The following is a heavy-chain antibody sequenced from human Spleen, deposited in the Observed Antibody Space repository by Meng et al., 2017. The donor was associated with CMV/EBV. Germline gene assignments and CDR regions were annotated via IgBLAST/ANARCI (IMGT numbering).Heavy chain of an antibody. Sequence: FSSYSMTWFRQAPGKGLEWIGRSKNKANSYTTEYAASVKGRFTISRDDSENSLHLQMNSLKTDDTAVYYCARGGYSSSSSRFYWFDPWGQGTLVTVSS. J-gene: IGHJ5*02. V-gene: IGHV3-72*01. CDR1: FSSYS. CDR2: SKNKANSYTT. D-gene: IGHD6-6*01. CDR3: ARGGYSSSSSRFYWFDP.